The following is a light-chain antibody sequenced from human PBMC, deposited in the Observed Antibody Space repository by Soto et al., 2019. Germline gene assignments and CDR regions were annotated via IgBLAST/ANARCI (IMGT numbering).Light chain of an antibody. Sequence: DIQMTQSPSSLSASVGDRVTITCRASQSISSYLNWYQQKPGKAPKLLIYAASRLQSGVPARFSGSGSGTDFTLTISSLQPEDFATYYWQQSYSLFMYTFCQGTKLEL. CDR1: QSISSY. CDR2: AAS. V-gene: IGKV1-39*01. CDR3: QQSYSLFMYT. J-gene: IGKJ2*01.